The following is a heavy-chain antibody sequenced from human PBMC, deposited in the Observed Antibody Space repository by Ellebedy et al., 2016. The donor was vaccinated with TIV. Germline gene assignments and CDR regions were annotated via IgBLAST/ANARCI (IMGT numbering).Heavy chain of an antibody. Sequence: GGSLRLSCKRSGYSFSTYWIGWVRQMPGNGLEWMGLIYPGDSDTRYSPSFQGQVTITADKSISTAYLQWGSLRASDTAMYYCARPRDASYGPFDIWGQGTMVTVSS. CDR1: GYSFSTYW. V-gene: IGHV5-51*01. CDR3: ARPRDASYGPFDI. CDR2: IYPGDSDT. D-gene: IGHD3-10*01. J-gene: IGHJ3*02.